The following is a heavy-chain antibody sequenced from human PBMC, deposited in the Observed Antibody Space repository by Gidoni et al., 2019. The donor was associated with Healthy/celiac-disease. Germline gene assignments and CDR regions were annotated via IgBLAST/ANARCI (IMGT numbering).Heavy chain of an antibody. CDR3: ARDGSGSYPYYYYGMDV. D-gene: IGHD3-10*01. Sequence: EVQLVESGGGLVQPGGSLRLSCAASGFTFSSYEMNWVRQAPGKGLEWVSYISSSGSTIYYADSVKGRFTISRDNAKNSLYLQMNSLRAEDTAVYYCARDGSGSYPYYYYGMDVWGQGTTVTVSS. V-gene: IGHV3-48*03. CDR2: ISSSGSTI. J-gene: IGHJ6*02. CDR1: GFTFSSYE.